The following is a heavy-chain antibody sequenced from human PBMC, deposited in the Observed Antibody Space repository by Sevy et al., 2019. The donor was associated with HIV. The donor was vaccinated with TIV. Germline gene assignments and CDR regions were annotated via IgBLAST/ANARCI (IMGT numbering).Heavy chain of an antibody. CDR3: AKEGRDCSSTSCYAGYFDY. Sequence: GGSLRLSCAASGFTFDDYAMHWVRQAPGKGLEWVSLISWDGGSTYYADSVKGRFTISRDKSKNSLYLQMNSLRAEATALYYCAKEGRDCSSTSCYAGYFDYWGQGTLVTVSS. CDR1: GFTFDDYA. D-gene: IGHD2-2*01. J-gene: IGHJ4*02. V-gene: IGHV3-43D*03. CDR2: ISWDGGST.